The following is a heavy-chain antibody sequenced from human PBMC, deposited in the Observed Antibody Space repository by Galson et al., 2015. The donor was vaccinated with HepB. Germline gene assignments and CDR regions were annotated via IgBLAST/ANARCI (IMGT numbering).Heavy chain of an antibody. CDR1: GFTFSRYG. J-gene: IGHJ4*02. CDR2: KQHDGSST. D-gene: IGHD2/OR15-2a*01. CDR3: VRESSGRTTGLDY. V-gene: IGHV3-30*02. Sequence: SLRLSCAASGFTFSRYGMHWVRQAPGKGLEWVAFKQHDGSSTWYAASVKGRFTISRDNAKKTLYLEMNSLGPEDTALFYCVRESSGRTTGLDYWGQGTLVTVSS.